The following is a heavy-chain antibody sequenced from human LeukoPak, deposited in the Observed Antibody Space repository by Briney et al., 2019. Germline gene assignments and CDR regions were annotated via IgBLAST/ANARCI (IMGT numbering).Heavy chain of an antibody. CDR3: ARRPSEIFGVHWFDP. D-gene: IGHD3-3*01. CDR2: VSYSGRT. CDR1: GVSIITSNSY. J-gene: IGHJ5*02. V-gene: IGHV4-39*07. Sequence: SETLSLTCTVSGVSIITSNSYWGWVRQPPGKGLEWIRSVSYSGRTYYNPSLKSRVTISVDTSKNQFSLKLSSVTAADTAVYYCARRPSEIFGVHWFDPWGQGTLVTVSS.